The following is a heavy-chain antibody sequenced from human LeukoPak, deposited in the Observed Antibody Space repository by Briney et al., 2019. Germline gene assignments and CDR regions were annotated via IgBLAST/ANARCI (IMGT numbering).Heavy chain of an antibody. V-gene: IGHV1-2*02. D-gene: IGHD3-10*01. CDR1: GYTFTGYY. CDR2: VNPNSGDT. J-gene: IGHJ5*02. CDR3: ARGGEDSIGDWGNWFDP. Sequence: ASVKVSCKPSGYTFTGYYMNWVRQAPGQGLEWLGCVNPNSGDTKYPQKFRGRVTMTRDTSINTAYMELNRVTSDDTAVYYCARGGEDSIGDWGNWFDPWGQGTLVTVSS.